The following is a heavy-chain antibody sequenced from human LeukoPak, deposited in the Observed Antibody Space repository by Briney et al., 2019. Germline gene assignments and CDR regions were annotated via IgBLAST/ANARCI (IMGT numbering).Heavy chain of an antibody. CDR1: GGSISSSSYY. J-gene: IGHJ6*02. CDR2: TYYSGST. D-gene: IGHD2-21*01. CDR3: ARGGDPHYGMDV. V-gene: IGHV4-39*07. Sequence: SETLSLTCTVSGGSISSSSYYWGWIRQPPGKGLEWIGNTYYSGSTNYNPSLRNRVTISVDTSKNQCSLELSSVTAADTAVYYCARGGDPHYGMDVWGQGTTVTVSS.